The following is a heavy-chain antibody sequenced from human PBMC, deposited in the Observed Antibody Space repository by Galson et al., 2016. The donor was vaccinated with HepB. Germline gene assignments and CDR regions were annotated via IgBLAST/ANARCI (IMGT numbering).Heavy chain of an antibody. D-gene: IGHD1-20*01. CDR2: VYYDGRT. CDR1: GDYITSYY. Sequence: SETLSLTCTVSGDYITSYYWSWIRQPPGKGLGWIGNVYYDGRTYYNPSLESRVTMSADTSKNQFSLALSTMSAADTAVYYCARSSGCINGFFDYWGQGALVTVSA. CDR3: ARSSGCINGFFDY. J-gene: IGHJ4*02. V-gene: IGHV4-59*04.